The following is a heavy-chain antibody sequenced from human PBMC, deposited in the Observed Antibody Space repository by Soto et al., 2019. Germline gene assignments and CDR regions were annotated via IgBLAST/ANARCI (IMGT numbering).Heavy chain of an antibody. CDR2: ISSSGSTI. J-gene: IGHJ6*02. Sequence: EVQLVESGGGLVQPGGSLRLSCAASGFTFSSYEMNWVRQAPGKGLEWVSYISSSGSTIYYADSVKGRFTISRDNAKNSLYLQMNSLRAEDTAVYYCARDGCSSTSCYPYYYYYGRDVWGQGTTVTVSS. V-gene: IGHV3-48*03. CDR1: GFTFSSYE. CDR3: ARDGCSSTSCYPYYYYYGRDV. D-gene: IGHD2-2*01.